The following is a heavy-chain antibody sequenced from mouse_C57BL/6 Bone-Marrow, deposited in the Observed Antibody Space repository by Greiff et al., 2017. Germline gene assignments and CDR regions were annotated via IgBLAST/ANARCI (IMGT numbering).Heavy chain of an antibody. CDR3: ARSGSYYSNFLAWFAY. D-gene: IGHD2-5*01. Sequence: VQLQQSGAELARPGASVKLSCKASGYTFTSYGISWVKQRPGQGLEWIGEIYPRSGNTYYNEKFKGKATLTADKSSSTAYMELRSLTSEDSAVYFCARSGSYYSNFLAWFAYWGQGTLVTVSA. V-gene: IGHV1-81*01. CDR2: IYPRSGNT. J-gene: IGHJ3*01. CDR1: GYTFTSYG.